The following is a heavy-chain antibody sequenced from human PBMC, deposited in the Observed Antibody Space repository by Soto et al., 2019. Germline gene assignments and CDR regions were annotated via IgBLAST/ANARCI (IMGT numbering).Heavy chain of an antibody. V-gene: IGHV6-1*01. Sequence: SQTFSLTCAISGDSVSSNSAAWNWIRQSPSRGLEWLGRTYYRSKWYNDYAVSVKSRITINPDTSKNQFSLQLNSVTPEDTAVYYCARGEVGATDYYYYYGMDVWGQGTTVTVSS. CDR2: TYYRSKWYN. D-gene: IGHD1-26*01. CDR3: ARGEVGATDYYYYYGMDV. J-gene: IGHJ6*02. CDR1: GDSVSSNSAA.